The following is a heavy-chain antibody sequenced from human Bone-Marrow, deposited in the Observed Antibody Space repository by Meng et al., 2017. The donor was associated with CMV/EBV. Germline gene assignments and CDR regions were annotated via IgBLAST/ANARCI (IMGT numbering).Heavy chain of an antibody. J-gene: IGHJ4*02. CDR3: ARDKVASSGWYDY. D-gene: IGHD6-19*01. Sequence: QVQLVQAGDEVKKPGASVKVSCKASGYTFTGYYMHWVRQAPGQGLEWMGWINPNSGGTNYAQKFQGRVTMTRDTSISTAYMELSRLRSDDTAVYYCARDKVASSGWYDYWGQGTLVTVSS. CDR2: INPNSGGT. CDR1: GYTFTGYY. V-gene: IGHV1-2*02.